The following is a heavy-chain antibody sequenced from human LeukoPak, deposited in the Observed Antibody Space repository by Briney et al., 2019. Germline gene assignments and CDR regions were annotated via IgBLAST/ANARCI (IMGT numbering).Heavy chain of an antibody. D-gene: IGHD3-22*01. V-gene: IGHV3-69-1*02. CDR1: GFTFSHHN. J-gene: IGHJ5*01. Sequence: GGSLRLSCTASGFTFSHHNMTWVRQAPGKGLERVSSFTSSRVVYYADSVKCRFTISRDNALNSLYLQMNSLRAEDTAVYYCARDRADPDSFGFYDSWGQGTLVTVSS. CDR2: FTSSRVV. CDR3: ARDRADPDSFGFYDS.